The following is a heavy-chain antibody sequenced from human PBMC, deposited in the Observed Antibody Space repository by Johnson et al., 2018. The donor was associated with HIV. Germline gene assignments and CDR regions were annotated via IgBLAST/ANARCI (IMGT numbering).Heavy chain of an antibody. J-gene: IGHJ3*02. CDR2: ISYDGSNK. D-gene: IGHD6-19*01. Sequence: QVQLVESGGGVVQPGRSLRLSCAASRFTFSTYGMHWVRQAPGKGLEWVAVISYDGSNKYYADSVKGRFTISRDNSKNTLYLQMNSLRAEDTAVYFCARGKDMAGTGAFDIWGQGTMVTVSS. CDR3: ARGKDMAGTGAFDI. CDR1: RFTFSTYG. V-gene: IGHV3-30*03.